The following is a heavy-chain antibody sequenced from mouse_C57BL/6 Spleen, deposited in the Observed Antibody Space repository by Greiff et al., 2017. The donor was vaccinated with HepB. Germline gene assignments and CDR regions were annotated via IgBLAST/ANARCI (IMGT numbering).Heavy chain of an antibody. CDR1: GYTFTSYW. CDR2: IDPSDSYT. D-gene: IGHD4-1*02. J-gene: IGHJ4*01. V-gene: IGHV1-69*01. Sequence: VQLQQPGAELVMPGASVKLSCKASGYTFTSYWMHWVKQRPGQGLEWIGEIDPSDSYTNYNQKFKGKSTLTVDKSSSTAYMQLSSLTSEDSAVYYCASTGTTGMDYWGQGTSVTVSS. CDR3: ASTGTTGMDY.